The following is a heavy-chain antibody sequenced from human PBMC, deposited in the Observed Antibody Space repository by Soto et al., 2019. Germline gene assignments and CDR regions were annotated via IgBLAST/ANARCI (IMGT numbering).Heavy chain of an antibody. Sequence: SETLSLTCAVYGGSFSGYYCSWLRQPPGKGLEWIGEINHSGSTNYNPSLKSRVTISVDTSKNQFSLKLSSVTAADTAVYYCARGGGSSWQTFDYWGQGTLVTVSS. D-gene: IGHD6-13*01. J-gene: IGHJ4*02. CDR2: INHSGST. CDR3: ARGGGSSWQTFDY. CDR1: GGSFSGYY. V-gene: IGHV4-34*01.